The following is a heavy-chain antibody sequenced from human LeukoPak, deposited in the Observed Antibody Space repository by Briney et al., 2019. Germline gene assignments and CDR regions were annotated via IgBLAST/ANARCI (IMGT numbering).Heavy chain of an antibody. CDR1: GGSISSYY. Sequence: SETLSLTCNVSGGSISSYYWSWIRQPPGKGLEWIGEINHSGSTNYNPSLKSRVTISVDTSKNQFSLKLSSVTAADTAVYYCARDSSGWYNYYFDYWGQGTLVTVSS. CDR3: ARDSSGWYNYYFDY. CDR2: INHSGST. V-gene: IGHV4-34*01. D-gene: IGHD6-19*01. J-gene: IGHJ4*02.